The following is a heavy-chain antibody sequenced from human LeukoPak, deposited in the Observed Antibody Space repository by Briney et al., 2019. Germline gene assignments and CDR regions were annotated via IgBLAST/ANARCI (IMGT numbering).Heavy chain of an antibody. CDR3: ARALSSLWFGELLGMDV. J-gene: IGHJ6*02. Sequence: GGSLRLSCAASGFTFDDYGMTWVRQAPGKGLEWVSGINWNGGSTAYADSVKGRFTISRDNSKNTLYLQMNGLRAEDTAVYYCARALSSLWFGELLGMDVWGQGTTVTVSS. D-gene: IGHD3-10*01. CDR1: GFTFDDYG. CDR2: INWNGGST. V-gene: IGHV3-20*04.